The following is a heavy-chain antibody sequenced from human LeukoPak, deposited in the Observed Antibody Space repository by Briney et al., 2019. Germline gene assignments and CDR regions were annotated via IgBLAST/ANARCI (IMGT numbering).Heavy chain of an antibody. J-gene: IGHJ4*02. Sequence: GGSLRLSCAASGFTVSSNYMSWVRQAPGKGLEWVSVIYSGGSTYYADSVKGRFTISRDNSKNTLYLQMNSLRAEDTAVYYCASWPGGWYGEDSWGQGTLVTVSS. D-gene: IGHD6-19*01. CDR3: ASWPGGWYGEDS. V-gene: IGHV3-53*01. CDR1: GFTVSSNY. CDR2: IYSGGST.